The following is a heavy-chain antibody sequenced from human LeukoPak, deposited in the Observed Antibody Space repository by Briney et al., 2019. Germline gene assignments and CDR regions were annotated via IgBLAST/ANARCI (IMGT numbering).Heavy chain of an antibody. Sequence: PGGSLRLSCAASGFTFSSYSMNWVRQAPAKELHWVSYISSSSSTIYYADSVKGRFTISRDNDKNSLYLQMNSLRAEDTAVYYCARDRYYDSSGYSQYYFDYWGQGTLVTVSS. CDR1: GFTFSSYS. D-gene: IGHD3-22*01. J-gene: IGHJ4*02. CDR3: ARDRYYDSSGYSQYYFDY. CDR2: ISSSSSTI. V-gene: IGHV3-48*01.